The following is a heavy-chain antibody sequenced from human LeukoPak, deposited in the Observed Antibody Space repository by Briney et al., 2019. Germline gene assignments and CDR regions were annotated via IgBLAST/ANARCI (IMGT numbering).Heavy chain of an antibody. CDR1: GFSFSSYA. CDR3: AKDFSWFGEFFDY. V-gene: IGHV3-23*01. CDR2: ISGSGGST. J-gene: IGHJ4*02. D-gene: IGHD3-10*01. Sequence: PGGSLRLSCAASGFSFSSYAMSGVRQAPGKGLEWVSAISGSGGSTYFADSVKGRFTISRDNSKNTLYLQMNSLRAEDTAVYYCAKDFSWFGEFFDYWGQGTLVTVSS.